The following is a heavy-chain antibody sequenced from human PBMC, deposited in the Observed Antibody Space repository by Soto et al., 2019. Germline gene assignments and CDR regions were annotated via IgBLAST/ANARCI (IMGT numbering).Heavy chain of an antibody. J-gene: IGHJ1*01. CDR3: ARDDTRGIAVAC. Sequence: QVQLVQSGAEVKKPGASVKVSCKASGYTFTSYYMHWVRQAPGQGLEWMGIINPSGGSTSYAQKFQGRVTMTRHPSTSTCYMELSSLRSEDTAVYYCARDDTRGIAVACWGQGTLVTVSS. CDR1: GYTFTSYY. CDR2: INPSGGST. V-gene: IGHV1-46*03. D-gene: IGHD6-19*01.